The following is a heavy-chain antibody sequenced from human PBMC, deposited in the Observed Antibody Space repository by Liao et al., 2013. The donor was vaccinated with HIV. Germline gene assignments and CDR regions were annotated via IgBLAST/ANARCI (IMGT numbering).Heavy chain of an antibody. D-gene: IGHD2-2*01. V-gene: IGHV4-61*02. CDR2: IYTSGST. CDR1: GGSISSGSYY. Sequence: QVQLQESGPGLVKPSQTLSLSCTVSGGSISSGSYYWSWIRQPAGKGLEWIGRIYTSGSTNYNPSLKSRVTISVDTSKNQFSLKLTSVTAADTAVYYCASGRCSSSSCCFDYWGQGTLVTVSS. CDR3: ASGRCSSSSCCFDY. J-gene: IGHJ4*02.